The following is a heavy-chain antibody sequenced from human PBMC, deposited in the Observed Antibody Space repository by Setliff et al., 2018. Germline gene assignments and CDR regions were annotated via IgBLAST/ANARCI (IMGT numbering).Heavy chain of an antibody. D-gene: IGHD3-3*01. V-gene: IGHV4-39*01. J-gene: IGHJ4*02. CDR3: ARHFRSSKVQFLEYLTDYYFDS. CDR2: MYSSGST. CDR1: GGPINSDRYY. Sequence: SETLSLTCTVSGGPINSDRYYWGWIRQPPGKGLEWIGSMYSSGSTYYNPSLTSRVTISVDTSNNQFSLNLRSVTAADTAIYYCARHFRSSKVQFLEYLTDYYFDSWGQGILVTVSS.